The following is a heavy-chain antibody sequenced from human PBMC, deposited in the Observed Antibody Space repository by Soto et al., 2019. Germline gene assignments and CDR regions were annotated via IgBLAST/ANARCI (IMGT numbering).Heavy chain of an antibody. CDR1: GGSISSSSYY. Sequence: PSETLSLTCTVSGGSISSSSYYWGWIRQPPGKGLEWIGSIYYSGSTYYNPSLKSRVTISVDTSKNQFSLKLSSVTAADTAVYYCARQAYSSNPVDYWGQGTLVTVPS. CDR3: ARQAYSSNPVDY. CDR2: IYYSGST. J-gene: IGHJ4*02. V-gene: IGHV4-39*01. D-gene: IGHD6-13*01.